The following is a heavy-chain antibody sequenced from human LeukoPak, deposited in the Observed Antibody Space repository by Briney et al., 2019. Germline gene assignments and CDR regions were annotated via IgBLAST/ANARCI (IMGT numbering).Heavy chain of an antibody. D-gene: IGHD2-2*01. CDR2: INHSGST. Sequence: SETLSLTCAVYGGSFSGYYWSWIRQPPGKGLEWIGEINHSGSTNYNPSLKSRVTISVDTSKNQFSLKLSSVTAADTAVYYCAGRLGYCSSTSCYSGRFAFDIWGQGTMVTVSS. J-gene: IGHJ3*02. CDR1: GGSFSGYY. CDR3: AGRLGYCSSTSCYSGRFAFDI. V-gene: IGHV4-34*01.